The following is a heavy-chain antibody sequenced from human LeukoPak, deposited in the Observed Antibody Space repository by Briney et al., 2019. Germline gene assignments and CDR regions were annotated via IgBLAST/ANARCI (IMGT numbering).Heavy chain of an antibody. J-gene: IGHJ6*02. CDR1: GFTFDDYG. CDR2: INWNGGST. D-gene: IGHD2-2*02. CDR3: ARGGYCSSTSCYTYYYYGMDV. Sequence: PGGSLRLSCAASGFTFDDYGMSWVRQAPGKGLEWVSGINWNGGSTVYADSVKGRFTIPRDNAKNSLYLQINSLRAEDTALYHCARGGYCSSTSCYTYYYYGMDVWGQGTTVTVSS. V-gene: IGHV3-20*01.